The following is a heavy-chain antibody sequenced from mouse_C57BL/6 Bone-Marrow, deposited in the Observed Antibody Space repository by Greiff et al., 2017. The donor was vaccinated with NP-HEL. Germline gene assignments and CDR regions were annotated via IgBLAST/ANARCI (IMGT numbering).Heavy chain of an antibody. CDR1: GYTFTDYY. D-gene: IGHD6-1*01. Sequence: VQLQQSGPVLVKPGASVKMSCKASGYTFTDYYMNWVKQSHGKSLEWIGVINPYNGGTSYNQKFKGKATLTVDKSSSTAYMELNSLTSEDSAVYYCARSGQLKYYFDYWGQGTTLTVSS. CDR2: INPYNGGT. CDR3: ARSGQLKYYFDY. V-gene: IGHV1-19*01. J-gene: IGHJ2*01.